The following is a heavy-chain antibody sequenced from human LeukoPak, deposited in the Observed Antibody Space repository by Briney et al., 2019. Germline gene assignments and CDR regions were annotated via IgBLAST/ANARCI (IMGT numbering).Heavy chain of an antibody. D-gene: IGHD3-3*01. J-gene: IGHJ4*02. CDR2: ISAYNGNT. CDR1: GYTFTSYG. Sequence: ASVKVSCKASGYTFTSYGISWVRQAPGQGLEWMGWISAYNGNTNYAQKFQGRVTITRNTSISTAYMELSSLRSEDTAVYYCARAVKYDFWSGYDIFDYWGQGTLVTVSS. V-gene: IGHV1-18*01. CDR3: ARAVKYDFWSGYDIFDY.